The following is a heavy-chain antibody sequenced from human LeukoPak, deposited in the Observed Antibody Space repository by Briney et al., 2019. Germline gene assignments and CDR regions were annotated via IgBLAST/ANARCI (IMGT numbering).Heavy chain of an antibody. J-gene: IGHJ4*02. CDR3: ARDCSGGNCYGDY. Sequence: ASVKVSCKASGGTFSSYAISWVRQAPGQGLEWMGRIIPILGIANYAQKFQGRVTITADKSTSTAYMELSSLRSEDTAVYYCARDCSGGNCYGDYWGQGTLVTVSS. D-gene: IGHD2-15*01. V-gene: IGHV1-69*04. CDR1: GGTFSSYA. CDR2: IIPILGIA.